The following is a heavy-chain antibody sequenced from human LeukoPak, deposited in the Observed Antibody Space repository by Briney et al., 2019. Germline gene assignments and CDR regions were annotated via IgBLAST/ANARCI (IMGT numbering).Heavy chain of an antibody. CDR1: GFTFDDYA. D-gene: IGHD3-22*01. CDR2: ISWNSGSI. CDR3: AKEWGAYYDSSGYGVDY. J-gene: IGHJ4*02. V-gene: IGHV3-9*01. Sequence: PGGSLRLPCAASGFTFDDYAMHWVRQAPGKGLEWVSGISWNSGSIGYADSVKGRFTISRDNAKNSLYLQMNSLRAEDTALYYCAKEWGAYYDSSGYGVDYWGQGTLVTVSS.